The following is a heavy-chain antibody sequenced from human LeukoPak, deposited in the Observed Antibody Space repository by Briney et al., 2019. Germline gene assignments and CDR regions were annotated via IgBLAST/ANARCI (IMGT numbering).Heavy chain of an antibody. CDR2: INPNSGGT. J-gene: IGHJ4*02. Sequence: ASVKVSCKASGYTFTGYYMHWVRQAPGQGLEWMGWINPNSGGTNYAQKFQGRVTMTRDTSISTAYIELSRLGSDDTAVYYCVRDLNDFWSGYHYWGQGTLVTVSS. V-gene: IGHV1-2*02. D-gene: IGHD3-3*01. CDR1: GYTFTGYY. CDR3: VRDLNDFWSGYHY.